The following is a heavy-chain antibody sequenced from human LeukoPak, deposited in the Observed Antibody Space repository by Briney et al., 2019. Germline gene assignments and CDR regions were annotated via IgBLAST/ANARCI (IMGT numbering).Heavy chain of an antibody. D-gene: IGHD2-15*01. V-gene: IGHV5-51*01. J-gene: IGHJ4*02. Sequence: GESLKISCKASRYTFTTYWIAWVRHMPGKGLEWMGSIYPGDSDTRYGPSFQGQATISAAKTISTAYLQWSSLRASDTAMYYCASAWCSSVRCNNNFDYWGQGTLVTVSS. CDR3: ASAWCSSVRCNNNFDY. CDR2: IYPGDSDT. CDR1: RYTFTTYW.